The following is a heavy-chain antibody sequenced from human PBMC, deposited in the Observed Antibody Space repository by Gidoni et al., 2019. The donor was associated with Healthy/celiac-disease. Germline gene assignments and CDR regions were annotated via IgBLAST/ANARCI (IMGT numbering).Heavy chain of an antibody. CDR3: AMSSRVRGAPFDY. D-gene: IGHD3-10*01. Sequence: QVQLQESGPALVKPSETLSLPCPVPAGSLSSYYWSWIRQPTGKGLEWIGYIYYSSSTNYNPSLKSRVTISVDTSKSHFSLKLSSVTAADTAVYYCAMSSRVRGAPFDYWGQGTLVTVSS. V-gene: IGHV4-59*08. CDR1: AGSLSSYY. CDR2: IYYSSST. J-gene: IGHJ4*02.